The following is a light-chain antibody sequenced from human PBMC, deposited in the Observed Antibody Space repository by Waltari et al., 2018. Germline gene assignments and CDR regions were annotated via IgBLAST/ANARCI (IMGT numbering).Light chain of an antibody. CDR2: AAS. CDR3: QHHHRYPVT. Sequence: EIELTQSPGTLSLSPGERATLSCRASQGISSALVWYQKKPGQAPRLLIYAASTRATGVPARFSGSGSGTDFSLTISRLEPEDFAVYYCQHHHRYPVTFGGGTKVEIK. V-gene: IGKV3D-11*03. CDR1: QGISSA. J-gene: IGKJ4*01.